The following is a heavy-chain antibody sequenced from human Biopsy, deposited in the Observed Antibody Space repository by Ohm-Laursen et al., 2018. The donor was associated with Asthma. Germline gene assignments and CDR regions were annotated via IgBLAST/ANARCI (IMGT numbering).Heavy chain of an antibody. CDR1: GFMFRSFG. V-gene: IGHV3-30*18. D-gene: IGHD5-12*01. Sequence: SLRLSCAAPGFMFRSFGMHWVRQAPGKGLEWVAVISYDGNHKFYEDSVKGRFTISRDNSKNALYLQMNSLRTEDTAVYYCAKRRGYSGHDNDYWGQGTLVSVSS. CDR3: AKRRGYSGHDNDY. J-gene: IGHJ4*02. CDR2: ISYDGNHK.